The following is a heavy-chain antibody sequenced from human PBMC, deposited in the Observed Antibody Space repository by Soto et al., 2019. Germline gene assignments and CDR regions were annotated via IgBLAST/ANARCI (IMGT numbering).Heavy chain of an antibody. V-gene: IGHV4-30-2*01. Sequence: SETLSLTCAVSGGSISSGGYSWSWIRQPPGKGLEWIGYIYHSGSTYYNPSLKSRVTISVDRSKNQFSLKLSSVTAADTAVYYCARFLIFGSYYDYWGQGTLVTVS. CDR1: GGSISSGGYS. CDR2: IYHSGST. J-gene: IGHJ4*02. CDR3: ARFLIFGSYYDY. D-gene: IGHD2-21*02.